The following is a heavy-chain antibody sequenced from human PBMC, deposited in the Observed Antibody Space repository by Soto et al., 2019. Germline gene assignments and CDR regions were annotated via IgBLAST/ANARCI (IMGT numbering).Heavy chain of an antibody. CDR1: GFTFSSYA. D-gene: IGHD3-10*01. CDR2: ISGSGGST. Sequence: PGGSLRLSCAASGFTFSSYAMSWVRQAPWKGLEWVSAISGSGGSTYYADSVKGRFTISRDNSKNTLYLQMNSLRAEDTAVYYCAKDKRRVYYYGSAPHVYYYGMDVWGQGTTVTVSS. J-gene: IGHJ6*02. V-gene: IGHV3-23*01. CDR3: AKDKRRVYYYGSAPHVYYYGMDV.